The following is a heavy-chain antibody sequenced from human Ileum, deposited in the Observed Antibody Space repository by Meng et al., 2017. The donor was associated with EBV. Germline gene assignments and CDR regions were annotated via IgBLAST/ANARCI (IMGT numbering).Heavy chain of an antibody. Sequence: VSLLESGQGLAKPSETLSRTCTVSGNSVSSGVYYWSLVRQPPGKGLEWIGYLHSSGETKYNPSLKSRATISIDTSKNQFSLKLNSLTAADTAMYYCAISITVTTDYWGQGTLVTVSS. V-gene: IGHV4-61*08. CDR1: GNSVSSGVYY. J-gene: IGHJ4*02. D-gene: IGHD4-17*01. CDR2: LHSSGET. CDR3: AISITVTTDY.